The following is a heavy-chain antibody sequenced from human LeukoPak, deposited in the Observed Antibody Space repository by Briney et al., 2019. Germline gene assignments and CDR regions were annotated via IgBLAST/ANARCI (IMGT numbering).Heavy chain of an antibody. CDR2: INTDGSST. V-gene: IGHV3-74*01. D-gene: IGHD4-17*01. Sequence: GGSLRLSCAASGFTFSSYWMHWVRQAPGKGLVWVSRINTDGSSTSYADSVKGRFTISRDNAKNTLYLQMNSLRAEDTAVYYCARVGHDYGDYAYFDYWGQGTLVTVSS. J-gene: IGHJ4*01. CDR1: GFTFSSYW. CDR3: ARVGHDYGDYAYFDY.